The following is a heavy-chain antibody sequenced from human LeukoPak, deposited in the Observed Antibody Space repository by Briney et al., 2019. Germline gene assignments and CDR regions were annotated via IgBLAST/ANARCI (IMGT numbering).Heavy chain of an antibody. J-gene: IGHJ4*02. D-gene: IGHD3-16*01. CDR1: GYTLTELS. V-gene: IGHV1-24*01. Sequence: ASVKVSCKVSGYTLTELSMHWVRQAPGKGLERMGGFDPEDGETIYAQKFQGRVTMTEDTSTGTAYMELSSLRSEDTAVYYCATVPRWGSYYFDYWGQGTLVTVSS. CDR3: ATVPRWGSYYFDY. CDR2: FDPEDGET.